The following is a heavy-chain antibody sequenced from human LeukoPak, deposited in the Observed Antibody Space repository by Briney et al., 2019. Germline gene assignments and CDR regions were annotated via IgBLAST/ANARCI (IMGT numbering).Heavy chain of an antibody. CDR3: ARELPPPDSSAFDI. CDR1: GGSISSGDYY. CDR2: IYYSGST. J-gene: IGHJ3*02. D-gene: IGHD1-14*01. V-gene: IGHV4-30-4*01. Sequence: SQTLSLTCTVSGGSISSGDYYWSWIRQPPGKGLEWIGHIYYSGSTYYSPSLKSRVTISVDTSKNQFSLKLSSVTAADTAVYYCARELPPPDSSAFDIWGQGTMVTVSS.